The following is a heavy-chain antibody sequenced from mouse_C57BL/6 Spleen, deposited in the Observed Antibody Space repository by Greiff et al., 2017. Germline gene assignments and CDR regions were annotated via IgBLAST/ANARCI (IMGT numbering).Heavy chain of an antibody. V-gene: IGHV1-50*01. D-gene: IGHD1-1*01. J-gene: IGHJ3*01. CDR2: IDPSDSYT. CDR3: ASITTVPY. CDR1: GYTFTSYW. Sequence: VKQSCKASGYTFTSYWMQWVKQRPGQGLEWIGEIDPSDSYTNYNQKFKGKATLTVDTSSSTAYMQLSSLTSEDSAVYYCASITTVPYWGQGTLVTVSA.